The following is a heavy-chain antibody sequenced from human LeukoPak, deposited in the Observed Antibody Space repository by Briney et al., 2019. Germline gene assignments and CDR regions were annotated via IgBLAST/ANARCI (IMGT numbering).Heavy chain of an antibody. CDR2: ISAYNGNT. CDR1: GYTFTSYG. V-gene: IGHV1-18*01. J-gene: IGHJ4*02. CDR3: AKDGDQWPPGEFDY. Sequence: VASVKVSCKASGYTFTSYGISWVRQAPGQRLEWMGWISAYNGNTNYAQKLQGRVTMTTDTSTSTAYMELRSLRSDDTAVYYCAKDGDQWPPGEFDYWGQGTLVTVSS. D-gene: IGHD6-19*01.